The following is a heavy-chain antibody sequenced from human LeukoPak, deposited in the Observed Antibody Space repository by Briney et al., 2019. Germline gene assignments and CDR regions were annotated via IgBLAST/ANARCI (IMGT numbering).Heavy chain of an antibody. CDR1: GFTFSSYG. CDR3: AKEEVGAPDY. D-gene: IGHD1-26*01. CDR2: ISYDGSNK. Sequence: GGSLRLSCAASGFTFSSYGMHWVRQAPGKGLEWVAVISYDGSNKYYADSVKGRFTISRDNSKNTLYLQMNSLRAEDTPVYYCAKEEVGAPDYWGQGTLVTVSS. V-gene: IGHV3-30*18. J-gene: IGHJ4*02.